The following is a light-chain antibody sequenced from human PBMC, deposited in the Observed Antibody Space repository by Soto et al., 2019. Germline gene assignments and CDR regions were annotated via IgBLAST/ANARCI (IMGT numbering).Light chain of an antibody. CDR3: QQYNNWPPLT. CDR2: DAS. CDR1: HSLINSE. Sequence: EIVVTQSPGTLSLSPGERATLSCRASHSLINSELSWYQQIPGQAPRLLIYDASNRATGIPARFSGSGSETKFTLTISSLQSEDFAVYYCQQYNNWPPLTFGGGTKVDIK. J-gene: IGKJ4*01. V-gene: IGKV3D-15*01.